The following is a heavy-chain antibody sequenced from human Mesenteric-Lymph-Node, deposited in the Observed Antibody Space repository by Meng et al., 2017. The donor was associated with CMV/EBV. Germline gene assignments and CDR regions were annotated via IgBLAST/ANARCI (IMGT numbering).Heavy chain of an antibody. CDR1: VCSISSGGSY. CDR2: IYYSGST. CDR3: ARASVQLGSRWFDP. Sequence: SVCSISSGGSYWSWIRQHPGKGLEWIGYIYYSGSTYYNPSLKSRVTISVDTSKNQFSLKLSSVTAADTAVYYCARASVQLGSRWFDPWGQGTLVTVS. D-gene: IGHD5-18*01. V-gene: IGHV4-31*02. J-gene: IGHJ5*02.